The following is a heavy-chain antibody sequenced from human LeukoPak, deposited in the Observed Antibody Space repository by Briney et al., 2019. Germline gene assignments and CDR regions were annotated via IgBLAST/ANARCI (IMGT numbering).Heavy chain of an antibody. V-gene: IGHV3-13*01. J-gene: IGHJ2*01. CDR3: VRGALPGDNWYFDL. Sequence: GGSLRLSCETSGFPFSAYDMHWVRQAPGKGLEWVSAFGSAGDTYYPGAVKGRFTISRDYATDSLYLQMTSLRAGDTAVYFCVRGALPGDNWYFDLWGRGTLVTVSS. CDR2: FGSAGDT. CDR1: GFPFSAYD.